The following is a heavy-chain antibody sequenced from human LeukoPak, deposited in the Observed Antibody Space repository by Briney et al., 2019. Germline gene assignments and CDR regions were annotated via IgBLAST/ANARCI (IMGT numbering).Heavy chain of an antibody. CDR2: ISGSGGST. CDR1: GFTFSSYA. Sequence: GGSLRLSCAASGFTFSSYAMSWVRQAPGKGLEWVSAISGSGGSTHYADSVKGRFTISRDNSKNTLYLQMNSLRAEDTAVYYCAKSRGQQPVFDHWGQGTLVTVSS. CDR3: AKSRGQQPVFDH. D-gene: IGHD6-13*01. J-gene: IGHJ5*02. V-gene: IGHV3-23*01.